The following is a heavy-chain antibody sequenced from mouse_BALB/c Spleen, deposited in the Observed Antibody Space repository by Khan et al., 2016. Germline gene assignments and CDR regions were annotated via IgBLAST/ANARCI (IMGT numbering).Heavy chain of an antibody. CDR1: GYAFTNYG. V-gene: IGHV9-1*02. CDR3: ARRRQLDLYYAMDY. J-gene: IGHJ4*01. CDR2: IDTYSGES. D-gene: IGHD6-1*01. Sequence: QIQLVQSGPDLKKPGETVKISCKASGYAFTNYGMNWVKQAPGKGLEWMGWIDTYSGESTYADDFKGRFAFSLETSASTAYLQIISLKNEDMATXLCARRRQLDLYYAMDYWGQGTSGTVSS.